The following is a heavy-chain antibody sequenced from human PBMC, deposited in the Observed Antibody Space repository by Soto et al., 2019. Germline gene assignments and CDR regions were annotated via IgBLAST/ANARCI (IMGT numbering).Heavy chain of an antibody. J-gene: IGHJ6*03. CDR2: INPNSGGT. CDR1: GYTFTGYY. D-gene: IGHD5-18*01. V-gene: IGHV1-2*04. Sequence: ASVKVSCKASGYTFTGYYMHWARQAPGQGLEWMGWINPNSGGTNYAQKFQGWVTMTRDTSISTAYMELSRLRSDDTAVYYCARGIPTAMVTGNYYYYYYMDVWGKGTTVTVSS. CDR3: ARGIPTAMVTGNYYYYYYMDV.